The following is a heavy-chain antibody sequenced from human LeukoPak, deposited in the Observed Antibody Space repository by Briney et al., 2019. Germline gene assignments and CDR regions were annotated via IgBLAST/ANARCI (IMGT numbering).Heavy chain of an antibody. Sequence: SETLSLTCTVPGGSISSYYWSWIRQPPGKGLEWIGYIYYSGSTNYNPSLKSRVTISVDTSKNQFSLKLSSVTAADTAVYYCARFRYGDYRLDYWGQGTLVTVSS. CDR3: ARFRYGDYRLDY. CDR1: GGSISSYY. CDR2: IYYSGST. J-gene: IGHJ4*02. V-gene: IGHV4-59*01. D-gene: IGHD4-17*01.